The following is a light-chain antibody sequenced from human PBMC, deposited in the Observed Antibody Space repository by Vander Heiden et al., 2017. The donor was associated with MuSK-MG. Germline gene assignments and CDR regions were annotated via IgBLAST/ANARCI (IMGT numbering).Light chain of an antibody. CDR3: TVWDDSLIGQM. CDR1: ISTISSNT. J-gene: IGLJ3*02. V-gene: IGLV1-44*01. Sequence: QSVLTQPPSASATPGQLVTISCSGTISTISSNTVKWYHPLPATPPKLPLYNNNQRPSGVPDRFSGSKSGTSAPLAINGLQSEDEADYYCTVWDDSLIGQMFGGGTKLTVL. CDR2: NNN.